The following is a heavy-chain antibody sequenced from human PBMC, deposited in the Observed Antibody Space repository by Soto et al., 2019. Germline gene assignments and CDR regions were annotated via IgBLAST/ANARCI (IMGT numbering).Heavy chain of an antibody. CDR3: ARLGSGSYELHYYYYYGMDV. Sequence: GESLKISCKGSGYSFTSYWIGWVRQMPGKGLGWMGIIYPGDSDTRYSPSFQGQVTISADKSISTAYLQWSSLKASDTAMYYCARLGSGSYELHYYYYYGMDVWGQGTTVTVSS. CDR1: GYSFTSYW. J-gene: IGHJ6*02. V-gene: IGHV5-51*01. D-gene: IGHD3-10*01. CDR2: IYPGDSDT.